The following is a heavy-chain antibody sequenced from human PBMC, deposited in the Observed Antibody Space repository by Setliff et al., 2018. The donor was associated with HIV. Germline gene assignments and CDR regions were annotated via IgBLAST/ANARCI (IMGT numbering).Heavy chain of an antibody. J-gene: IGHJ4*02. CDR2: IYDNEKT. D-gene: IGHD6-6*01. CDR1: GGVSGGDMGVHD. V-gene: IGHV4-61*08. CDR3: ARRPQD. Sequence: SETMSLTCSVSGGVSGGDMGVHDWSWIRQPPGKGLEWIGYIYDNEKTFYNPSLKSRVTITVDTSKNQISLQLTSVTAEDTSLYYCARRPQDWGQGTLVTVSS.